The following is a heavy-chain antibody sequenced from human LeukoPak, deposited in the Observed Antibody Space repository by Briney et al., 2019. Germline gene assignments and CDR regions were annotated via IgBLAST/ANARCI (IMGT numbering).Heavy chain of an antibody. D-gene: IGHD3-22*01. J-gene: IGHJ4*02. CDR2: ISGSGGST. Sequence: GGSLRLSCAASGFAFSSYAMSWVRQAPGKGLEWVSAISGSGGSTYYADSVKGRFTISRDNSNNTLYLQMNSLRAEDTAVYYCASITMIVVAQGPFDYWGQGTLVTVSS. V-gene: IGHV3-23*01. CDR3: ASITMIVVAQGPFDY. CDR1: GFAFSSYA.